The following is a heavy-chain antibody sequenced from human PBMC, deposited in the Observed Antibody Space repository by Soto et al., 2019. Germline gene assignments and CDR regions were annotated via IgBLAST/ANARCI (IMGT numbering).Heavy chain of an antibody. CDR3: AKDVLTYGYDSSYSTRYFDY. D-gene: IGHD3-22*01. Sequence: PGGSLRLSCAASGFTFSSYAMSWVRQAPGKGLEWVSAISGSGGSTYYADSVKGRFTISRDNSKNTLYLQMNSLRAEDTAVYYCAKDVLTYGYDSSYSTRYFDYWGQGTLVTVSS. CDR2: ISGSGGST. J-gene: IGHJ4*02. V-gene: IGHV3-23*01. CDR1: GFTFSSYA.